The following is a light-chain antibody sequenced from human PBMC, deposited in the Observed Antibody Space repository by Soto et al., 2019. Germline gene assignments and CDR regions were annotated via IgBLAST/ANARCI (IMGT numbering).Light chain of an antibody. CDR2: GAS. Sequence: EIVMTQSPATLSVSPGESATLSCRASQSVRSNLAWYQQKPGQAPRLLIYGASTRATGIPARFSGSGSGTEYTLTISGLQSEDFAVYYYHQYNIWPPLLFGGGTKVEIK. CDR3: HQYNIWPPLL. J-gene: IGKJ4*01. V-gene: IGKV3-15*01. CDR1: QSVRSN.